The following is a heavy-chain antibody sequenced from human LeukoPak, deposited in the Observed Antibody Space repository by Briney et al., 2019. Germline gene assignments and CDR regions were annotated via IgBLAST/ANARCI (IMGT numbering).Heavy chain of an antibody. CDR2: ISSSGSTI. D-gene: IGHD2-2*01. Sequence: PGGSLRLSCAASGFTFSSYEMNWVRQAPGKGLEWVSYISSSGSTIYYADSVKGRSTISRDNAKNSLYLQMNSLRAEDTAVYYCARSCYSTSCYWAFDIWGQGTMVTVSS. J-gene: IGHJ3*02. CDR3: ARSCYSTSCYWAFDI. CDR1: GFTFSSYE. V-gene: IGHV3-48*03.